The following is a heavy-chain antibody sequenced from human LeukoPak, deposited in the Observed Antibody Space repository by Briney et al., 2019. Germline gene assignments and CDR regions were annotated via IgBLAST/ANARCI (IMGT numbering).Heavy chain of an antibody. CDR2: IKQDGSEK. J-gene: IGHJ4*02. D-gene: IGHD4-23*01. CDR1: GFTFSNYW. Sequence: GGSLRLSCAASGFTFSNYWMSWVRQAPGKGLEWVANIKQDGSEKYYVDSVKGRFTISRDNAKNPLYLQMNSLRAEDTAVYYCARAPEGYTVVTIFDFWGPGTLVTVSS. CDR3: ARAPEGYTVVTIFDF. V-gene: IGHV3-7*05.